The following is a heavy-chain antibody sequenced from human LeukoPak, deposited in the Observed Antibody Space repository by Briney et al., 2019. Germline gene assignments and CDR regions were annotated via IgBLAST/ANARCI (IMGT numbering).Heavy chain of an antibody. CDR2: ISSNGINT. CDR3: ARDQLSYY. D-gene: IGHD2-2*01. CDR1: GFTFSAYA. J-gene: IGHJ4*02. V-gene: IGHV3-23*01. Sequence: PGGSLRLSCAASGFTFSAYALTWVRQAPGKGLEWVSVISSNGINTYYADSVEGRFTISRDNSKNMLYLQMNSLRAEDTAVYYCARDQLSYYWGQGTLVTVSS.